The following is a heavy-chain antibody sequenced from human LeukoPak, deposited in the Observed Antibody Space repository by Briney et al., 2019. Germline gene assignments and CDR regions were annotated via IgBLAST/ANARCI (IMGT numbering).Heavy chain of an antibody. Sequence: PGGSLRLSCAASGFTFSSYGMHWVRQAPGKGLEWVAVIWYDGSNKYYADSVKGRFTISRDNSKNTLYLQMNSLRAEDTAVYYCAREVGDGYNFFDYWGQGTLVTVSS. CDR3: AREVGDGYNFFDY. CDR1: GFTFSSYG. J-gene: IGHJ4*02. V-gene: IGHV3-33*01. CDR2: IWYDGSNK. D-gene: IGHD5-24*01.